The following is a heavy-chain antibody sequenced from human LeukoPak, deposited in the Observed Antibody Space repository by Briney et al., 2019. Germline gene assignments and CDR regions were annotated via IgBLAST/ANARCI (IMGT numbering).Heavy chain of an antibody. CDR1: GYTFTSYY. CDR3: ARDRGDGYYYYGMDV. V-gene: IGHV1-46*01. CDR2: INPSGGST. Sequence: GASVKDSCKASGYTFTSYYMHWVRQAPGQGLEWMGIINPSGGSTSYAQKFQGRVTMTRDTSTSTVYMELSSLRSEDTAVYYCARDRGDGYYYYGMDVWGQGTTVTVSS. J-gene: IGHJ6*02. D-gene: IGHD7-27*01.